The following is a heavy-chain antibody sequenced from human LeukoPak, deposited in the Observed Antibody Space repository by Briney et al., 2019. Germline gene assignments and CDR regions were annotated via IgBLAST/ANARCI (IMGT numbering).Heavy chain of an antibody. V-gene: IGHV3-30-3*01. CDR2: ISYDGSNK. J-gene: IGHJ4*02. D-gene: IGHD2-2*01. CDR3: ARAGVPAAILGFDY. Sequence: ATSRRLSWPVAGFTLSSYSTQWVRQAPSKGRGWVAFISYDGSNKYYADSVKGRFTISRDNSKNTLYLQMNSLRAEDTAVYYCARAGVPAAILGFDYWGQGTLVTVSS. CDR1: GFTLSSYS.